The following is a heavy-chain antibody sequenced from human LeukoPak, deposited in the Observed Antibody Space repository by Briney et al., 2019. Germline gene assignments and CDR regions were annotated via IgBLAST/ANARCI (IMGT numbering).Heavy chain of an antibody. J-gene: IGHJ6*02. Sequence: GGSLRLSCAASGFTFSSYAMDWIRQTPGKGLEWVSGITTSDSTYYADSVKGRFTISRDNSKNTLYLQMNSLRAEDTAVYYCARAPLPWGQGTTVTVSS. CDR1: GFTFSSYA. CDR3: ARAPLP. CDR2: ITTSDST. V-gene: IGHV3-23*01.